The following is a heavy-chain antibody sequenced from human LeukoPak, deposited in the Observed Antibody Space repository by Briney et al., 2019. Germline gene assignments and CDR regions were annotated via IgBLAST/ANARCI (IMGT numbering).Heavy chain of an antibody. CDR2: ISYDGSNK. CDR3: ARARANDCSGGGCYSAYPYYYYGMDV. J-gene: IGHJ6*02. D-gene: IGHD2-15*01. Sequence: HPGGSLRLSCAASGFTFSSYAMHWVRQAPGKGLEWVAVISYDGSNKYYADSVKGRFTISRDNSKNTLYLQMNSLRAEDTAVYYCARARANDCSGGGCYSAYPYYYYGMDVWGQGTTVTVSS. V-gene: IGHV3-30*04. CDR1: GFTFSSYA.